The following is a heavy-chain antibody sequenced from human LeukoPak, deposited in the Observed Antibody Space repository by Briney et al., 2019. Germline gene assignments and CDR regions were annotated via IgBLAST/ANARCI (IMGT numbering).Heavy chain of an antibody. CDR1: GYTFTSYG. V-gene: IGHV1-18*01. CDR3: ARESNGGYGFDF. D-gene: IGHD5-12*01. CDR2: ISAQNGNT. Sequence: ASVKVSCKASGYTFTSYGISWVRQAPGQGLEWMGWISAQNGNTNYLQQFLGRVTMTRDTSASTAYMELRSLKSDDTAVYFCARESNGGYGFDFWGQGTLVTAAS. J-gene: IGHJ4*02.